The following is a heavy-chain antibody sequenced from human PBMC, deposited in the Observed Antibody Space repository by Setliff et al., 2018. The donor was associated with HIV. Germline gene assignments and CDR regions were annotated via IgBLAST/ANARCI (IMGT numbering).Heavy chain of an antibody. V-gene: IGHV3-74*01. CDR1: GFTFSSYW. Sequence: GGSLRLSCAASGFTFSSYWMHWVRQAPGKGLVWVSRINNDGSYASYADSVKGRFTISRDNAKNMLYLQMHSLSADDTAVCYCVRGSGYYYFDNWGQGALVTVSS. D-gene: IGHD3-22*01. CDR3: VRGSGYYYFDN. J-gene: IGHJ4*02. CDR2: INNDGSYA.